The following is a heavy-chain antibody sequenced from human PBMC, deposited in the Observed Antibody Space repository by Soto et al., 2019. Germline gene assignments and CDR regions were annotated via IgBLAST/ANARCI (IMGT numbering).Heavy chain of an antibody. CDR3: ARAISGYVT. J-gene: IGHJ5*02. CDR1: GITFSTYA. V-gene: IGHV1-3*01. CDR2: INAGNGNT. Sequence: ASVKASCKASGITFSTYAIHWVRHAPGQRLEWMGWINAGNGNTRYSQKFQGRVTLTRDTSASTAYMDLSSLRSEDTAIYYCARAISGYVTWGQGTLVTVSS. D-gene: IGHD5-12*01.